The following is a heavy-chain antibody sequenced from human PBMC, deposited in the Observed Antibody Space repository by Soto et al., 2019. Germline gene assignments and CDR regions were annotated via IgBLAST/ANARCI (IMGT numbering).Heavy chain of an antibody. J-gene: IGHJ3*01. D-gene: IGHD3-3*01. Sequence: GGSLRLSCAASGFTVSFNYMSWVRRAPGKGLEWVSVIDSGGSADYADSGKGRFTISRDNATNAVFLQMHSLRVEDTAVYYCAREGRSAFDVWGQGTMVTVSS. V-gene: IGHV3-53*05. CDR3: AREGRSAFDV. CDR2: IDSGGSA. CDR1: GFTVSFNY.